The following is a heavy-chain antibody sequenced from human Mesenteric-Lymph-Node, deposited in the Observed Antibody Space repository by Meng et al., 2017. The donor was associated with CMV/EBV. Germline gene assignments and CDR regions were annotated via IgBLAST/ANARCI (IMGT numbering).Heavy chain of an antibody. CDR1: GGSISSDSYY. CDR3: ARDDLGGSYAWDY. Sequence: SETLSLTCTVSGGSISSDSYYWGWIRQPPGKGLEWIGSVYHRGSTYYNPSLKRRVIISVDTSKNQFSLNLSSVTAADTAVYFCARDDLGGSYAWDYWGQGTLVTVSS. J-gene: IGHJ4*02. CDR2: VYHRGST. V-gene: IGHV4-39*07. D-gene: IGHD2-2*01.